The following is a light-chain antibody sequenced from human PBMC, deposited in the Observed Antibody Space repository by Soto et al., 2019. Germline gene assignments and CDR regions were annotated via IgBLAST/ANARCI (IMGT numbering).Light chain of an antibody. CDR2: DVN. CDR3: SSYTTRNTVI. J-gene: IGLJ2*01. CDR1: STDVGSSNY. V-gene: IGLV2-14*03. Sequence: QSALTQPASVSVSPGQSITLSCTGSSTDVGSSNYVSWYLQLPGKAPKLIIFDVNYRPSGVSDRFSGSKSDNTASLTISGLQAEDEADYYCSSYTTRNTVIFGGGTKLTVL.